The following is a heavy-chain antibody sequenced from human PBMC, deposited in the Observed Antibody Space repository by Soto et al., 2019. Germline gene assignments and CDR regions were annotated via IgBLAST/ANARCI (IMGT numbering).Heavy chain of an antibody. Sequence: PGESLKISCKGSGYIFTSYWISWVRQMPGKGLEWMGRIDPSDSYTNYSPSFQGHVTISADKSISTAYLQWSSLKASDTAMYYCARHRLPVATSYYYYGMDVWGQGTTVTVSS. V-gene: IGHV5-10-1*01. CDR1: GYIFTSYW. J-gene: IGHJ6*02. D-gene: IGHD2-2*01. CDR2: IDPSDSYT. CDR3: ARHRLPVATSYYYYGMDV.